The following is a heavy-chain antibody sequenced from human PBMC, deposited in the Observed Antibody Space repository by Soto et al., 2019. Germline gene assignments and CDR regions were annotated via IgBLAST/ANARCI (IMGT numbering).Heavy chain of an antibody. CDR1: SGSISSSNW. CDR2: IYHSGST. D-gene: IGHD4-17*01. Sequence: QVQLQESGPGLVKPSGTLSLTCAVSSGSISSSNWWSWVRQPPGKGLEWIGEIYHSGSTNYNPSLKSRVTISVDKSKNQFALKLSSVTAADTAVYYCARERVRYGDYRGWFDPWGQGTLVTVSS. J-gene: IGHJ5*02. CDR3: ARERVRYGDYRGWFDP. V-gene: IGHV4-4*02.